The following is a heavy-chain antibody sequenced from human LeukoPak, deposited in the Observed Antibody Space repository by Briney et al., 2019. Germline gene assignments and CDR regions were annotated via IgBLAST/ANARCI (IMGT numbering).Heavy chain of an antibody. V-gene: IGHV4-39*01. J-gene: IGHJ4*02. CDR2: IYYSGST. D-gene: IGHD5-18*01. CDR1: GGSISSSSYY. Sequence: PSETLSLTCTVSGGSISSSSYYWGWIRQPPGKGLDWIGGIYYSGSTYYNPSLKSRVTISVDTSKNQFSLKLSSVTAADTAVYYCARVFSYGVYYFDYWGQGTLVTVSS. CDR3: ARVFSYGVYYFDY.